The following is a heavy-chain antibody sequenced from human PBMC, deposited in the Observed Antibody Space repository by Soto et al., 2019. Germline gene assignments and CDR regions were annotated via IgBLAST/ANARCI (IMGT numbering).Heavy chain of an antibody. Sequence: GGSLRLSCAASGFIFNEYGMHWVRQAPGKGLEWVAVIWYDGSNKYYADSVRGRFTFSRDNSRNTMSLQMNSLRVEDTAIYYCARWGCSGSNCNLNQRSFDLWGQGTLVTVSS. CDR1: GFIFNEYG. CDR2: IWYDGSNK. D-gene: IGHD2-15*01. CDR3: ARWGCSGSNCNLNQRSFDL. V-gene: IGHV3-33*01. J-gene: IGHJ4*02.